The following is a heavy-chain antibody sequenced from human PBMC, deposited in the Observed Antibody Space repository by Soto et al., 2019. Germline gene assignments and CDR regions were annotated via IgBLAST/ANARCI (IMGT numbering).Heavy chain of an antibody. CDR2: ISWNSGSI. Sequence: EVQLVESGGGLVQPGRSLRLSCAASGFTFDDYAMHWVRQAPGKGLEWVSGISWNSGSIGYADSVKGRFTISRDNAKNSLYLQMNSLRAEDTALYYCAKDIHYGDPGAFDIWGQGTMVTVSS. D-gene: IGHD4-17*01. V-gene: IGHV3-9*01. CDR1: GFTFDDYA. CDR3: AKDIHYGDPGAFDI. J-gene: IGHJ3*02.